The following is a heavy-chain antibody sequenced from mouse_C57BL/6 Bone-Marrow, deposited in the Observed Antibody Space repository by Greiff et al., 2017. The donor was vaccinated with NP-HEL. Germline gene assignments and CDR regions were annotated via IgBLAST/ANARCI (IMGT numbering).Heavy chain of an antibody. CDR1: GYTFTDYA. Sequence: QVQLLQSGAELVRPGASLTLSCEASGYTFTDYAMHWVRQTPVHGLEWIGAIGPEAGGTAYNDKFKGRVILTADKSSSTAYMELRSLTSEDSAVYYCTSITTVVAPPFDYWGQGTTLTVSS. D-gene: IGHD1-1*01. V-gene: IGHV1-15*01. CDR3: TSITTVVAPPFDY. J-gene: IGHJ2*01. CDR2: IGPEAGGT.